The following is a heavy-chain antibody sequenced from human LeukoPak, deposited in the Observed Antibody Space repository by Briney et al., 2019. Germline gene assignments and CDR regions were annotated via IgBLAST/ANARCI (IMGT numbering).Heavy chain of an antibody. CDR3: AKIPTGTAPTRNFDY. CDR2: IRYDGSNK. J-gene: IGHJ4*02. Sequence: GGSLRLSCAASGFTFSSYSMNWVRQAPGKGLEWVAFIRYDGSNKYYADSVKGRFTISRDNSKNTLYLQMNSLRAEDTAVYYCAKIPTGTAPTRNFDYWGQGTLVTVSS. CDR1: GFTFSSYS. V-gene: IGHV3-30*02. D-gene: IGHD2-21*02.